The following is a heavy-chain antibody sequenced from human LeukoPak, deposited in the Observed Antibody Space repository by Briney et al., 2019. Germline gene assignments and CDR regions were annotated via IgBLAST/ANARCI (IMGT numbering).Heavy chain of an antibody. D-gene: IGHD3-10*01. J-gene: IGHJ5*02. CDR3: ARRGQRGSGSYYLRSWFDP. CDR1: GFTFSDYY. Sequence: GSLRLSCAASGFTFSDYYMSWIRQAPGKGLEWIGEINHSGSTNYNPSLKSRVTISVDTSKNQFSLKLSSVTAADTAVYYCARRGQRGSGSYYLRSWFDPWGQGTLVTVSS. CDR2: INHSGST. V-gene: IGHV4-34*01.